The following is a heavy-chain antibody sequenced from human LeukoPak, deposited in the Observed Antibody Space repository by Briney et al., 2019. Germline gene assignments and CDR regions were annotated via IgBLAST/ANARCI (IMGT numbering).Heavy chain of an antibody. CDR2: INWNGGST. V-gene: IGHV3-20*04. D-gene: IGHD3-3*01. CDR3: ARALEEIYYFDY. Sequence: PGGSLRPSCAASGFTFDDYGMSWVRQAPGKGLEWVAGINWNGGSTGYADSAKGRFTISRNNAKNSLYLQMNSLRGEDTALYYCARALEEIYYFDYWGQGTLVTVSS. J-gene: IGHJ4*02. CDR1: GFTFDDYG.